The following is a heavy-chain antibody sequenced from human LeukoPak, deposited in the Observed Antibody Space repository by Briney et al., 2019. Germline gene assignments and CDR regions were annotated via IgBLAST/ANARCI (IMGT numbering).Heavy chain of an antibody. Sequence: GGSLRLSCAASGFTFSSYAMSWVRQAPGKGLEWVGRIRTKSDGETVDYAAPVKGRFTISRDDSKNTLYLQMNSLKTEDTAVYYCTTMGSPGGVPWGQGTLVTVSS. J-gene: IGHJ5*02. CDR1: GFTFSSYA. D-gene: IGHD3-16*01. CDR2: IRTKSDGETV. CDR3: TTMGSPGGVP. V-gene: IGHV3-15*01.